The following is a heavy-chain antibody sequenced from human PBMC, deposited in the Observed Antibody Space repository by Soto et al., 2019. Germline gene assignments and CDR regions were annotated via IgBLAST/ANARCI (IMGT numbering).Heavy chain of an antibody. Sequence: SETLSLTCTVSGGSISSSSYYWGWIRQPPGKGLEWIGSIYYSGSTYYNPSLKSRVTISVDTSKNQFSLKLSSVTAADTAVYYCARRSKYPGFDYWGQGTLVTVSS. J-gene: IGHJ4*02. V-gene: IGHV4-39*01. CDR3: ARRSKYPGFDY. CDR1: GGSISSSSYY. CDR2: IYYSGST. D-gene: IGHD2-2*02.